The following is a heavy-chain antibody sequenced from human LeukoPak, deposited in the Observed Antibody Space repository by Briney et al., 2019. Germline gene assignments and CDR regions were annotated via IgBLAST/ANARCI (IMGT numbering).Heavy chain of an antibody. CDR3: ARGGYSRGQGSPFDY. J-gene: IGHJ4*02. CDR2: INTNTGNP. V-gene: IGHV7-4-1*02. D-gene: IGHD6-19*01. CDR1: GYTFTNYP. Sequence: ASVTVSCKASGYTFTNYPIIWVRQAPGQGLEWMASINTNTGNPAYAQGFTGRFVFSLDTSVSTAYLQITSLKAEDSVVYYCARGGYSRGQGSPFDYWGQGTLVTVSS.